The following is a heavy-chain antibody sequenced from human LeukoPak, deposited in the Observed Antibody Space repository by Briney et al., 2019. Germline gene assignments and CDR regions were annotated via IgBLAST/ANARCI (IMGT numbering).Heavy chain of an antibody. CDR3: VRDPDALDF. CDR2: IRSSGRPI. CDR1: GFTFSSYS. V-gene: IGHV3-48*02. Sequence: GGSLRLSCAASGFTFSSYSMNWVRQAPGKGLEWVSYIRSSGRPIYYADSVRGRFTISRDNAKNSLYLQMNSLRDEDTAVYYCVRDPDALDFWGQGTPVTVSS. J-gene: IGHJ4*02.